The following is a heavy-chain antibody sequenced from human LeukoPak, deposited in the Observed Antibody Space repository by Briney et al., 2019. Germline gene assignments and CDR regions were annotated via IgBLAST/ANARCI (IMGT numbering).Heavy chain of an antibody. V-gene: IGHV4-4*07. Sequence: SEALSLTCTVSGGSISGYFWSWIRQPAGKGLEWIGRIYSSGSNNYNPSLKSRVTMSLDTSKNHLSLNLSSVTAADTAVYYCAREPTSGREPTSGRPLDYWGQGTLVTVSS. D-gene: IGHD5-12*01. CDR1: GGSISGYF. CDR2: IYSSGSN. CDR3: AREPTSGREPTSGRPLDY. J-gene: IGHJ4*02.